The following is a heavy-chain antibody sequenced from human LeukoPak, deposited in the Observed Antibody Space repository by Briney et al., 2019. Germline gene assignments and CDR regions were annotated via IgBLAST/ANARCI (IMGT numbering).Heavy chain of an antibody. D-gene: IGHD3-10*01. CDR1: GGSFSGYY. Sequence: SETLSLTCAVYGGSFSGYYWSWIRQPPGKGLEWIGEINHSGSTNYNPSLKSRVTISVDTSKNQFSLKLSSVTAADTAVYYCARYGSGGAKYYYYYYFMDVWGKGTTVTVSS. CDR2: INHSGST. CDR3: ARYGSGGAKYYYYYYFMDV. J-gene: IGHJ6*03. V-gene: IGHV4-34*01.